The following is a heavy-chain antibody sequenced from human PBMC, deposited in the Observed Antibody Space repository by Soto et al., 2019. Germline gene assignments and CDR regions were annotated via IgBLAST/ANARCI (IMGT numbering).Heavy chain of an antibody. D-gene: IGHD6-6*01. Sequence: QVQLVQSGAEVKKPGSSVKVSCKASGGTFSSYAISWVRQAPGQGLEWMGGIIPIFGTANYAQKFQGRVTSTADESTSTAYMELSSLRSEDTAVYYCASKIAARGYYYYGMDVWGQGTTVTVSS. CDR1: GGTFSSYA. J-gene: IGHJ6*02. CDR3: ASKIAARGYYYYGMDV. V-gene: IGHV1-69*01. CDR2: IIPIFGTA.